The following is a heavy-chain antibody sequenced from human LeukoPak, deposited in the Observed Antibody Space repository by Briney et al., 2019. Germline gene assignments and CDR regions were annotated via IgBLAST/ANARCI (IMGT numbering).Heavy chain of an antibody. CDR2: IYTSGST. CDR1: GGSISSYY. V-gene: IGHV4-4*07. CDR3: ATAGSIAAAGTPPYYYYYMYV. D-gene: IGHD6-13*01. J-gene: IGHJ6*03. Sequence: SETLSLTCTVSGGSISSYYWSWIRQPAGKGLEWIGRIYTSGSTNYNPSLKSRVTMSVDTSKNQFSLKLSSVTAADTAVYYCATAGSIAAAGTPPYYYYYMYVWGKGTTVTVSS.